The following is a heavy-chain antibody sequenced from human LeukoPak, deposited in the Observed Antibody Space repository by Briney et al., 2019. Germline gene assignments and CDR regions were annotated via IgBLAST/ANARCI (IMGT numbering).Heavy chain of an antibody. CDR1: GYTFNGHY. CDR3: ARDGDTAMITDY. CDR2: INPNSGGT. J-gene: IGHJ4*02. D-gene: IGHD5-18*01. V-gene: IGHV1-2*02. Sequence: ASVKVSCKASGYTFNGHYIHWVRQAPGQGLERMGWINPNSGGTNYAQKFQGRVTMTRDTSISTAYMELSRLRSDDTAVYYCARDGDTAMITDYWGQGTLVTVSS.